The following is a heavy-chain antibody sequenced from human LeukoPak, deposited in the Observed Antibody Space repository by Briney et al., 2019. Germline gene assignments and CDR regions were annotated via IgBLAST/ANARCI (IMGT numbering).Heavy chain of an antibody. Sequence: SETLSLTCTVSGYSISSGYYWGWIRQPPGKGLEWIGSIYHSGSTYYNPSLKSRVTISVDTSKYQFSLKLSSVTAADTAVYYCARGDYGSGEFDYWGQGTLVTVSS. CDR3: ARGDYGSGEFDY. CDR1: GYSISSGYY. D-gene: IGHD3-10*01. J-gene: IGHJ4*02. CDR2: IYHSGST. V-gene: IGHV4-38-2*02.